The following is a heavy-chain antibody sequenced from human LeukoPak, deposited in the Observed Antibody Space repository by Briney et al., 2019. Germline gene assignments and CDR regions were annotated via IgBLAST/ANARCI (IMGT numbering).Heavy chain of an antibody. CDR3: ARTVVYCSSTSCYTKAVDI. J-gene: IGHJ3*02. V-gene: IGHV4-61*02. CDR2: IYSCGST. CDR1: GGSMSSCSYY. Sequence: SDTLPLPCTVSGGSMSSCSYYWSWIRQPAGEGLEWCGRIYSCGSTNYNPSHQSRVTISVDTSKNQFSLKLSSVTAADTAVYYCARTVVYCSSTSCYTKAVDIWGQGTMVTVSS. D-gene: IGHD2-2*02.